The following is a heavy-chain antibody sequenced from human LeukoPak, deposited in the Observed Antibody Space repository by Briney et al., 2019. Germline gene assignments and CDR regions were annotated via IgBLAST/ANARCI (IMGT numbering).Heavy chain of an antibody. CDR1: GGTFSSYA. D-gene: IGHD3-9*01. J-gene: IGHJ4*02. CDR3: AIGDYDILTGPFDY. V-gene: IGHV1-69*13. CDR2: IIPIFGTA. Sequence: ASVTVSCKASGGTFSSYAISWVRQAPGQGLEWMGGIIPIFGTANYAQKFQGRVTITAEESTSTAYMELSSMRSEDTAVYYCAIGDYDILTGPFDYWGQGTLVTVSS.